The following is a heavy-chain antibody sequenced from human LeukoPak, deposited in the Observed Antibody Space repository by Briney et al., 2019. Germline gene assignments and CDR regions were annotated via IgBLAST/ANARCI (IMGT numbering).Heavy chain of an antibody. CDR1: GYSFTSYW. CDR3: ASRGYIAAAGTDAFDI. V-gene: IGHV5-51*01. CDR2: IYPGDSDT. D-gene: IGHD6-13*01. J-gene: IGHJ3*02. Sequence: GESLKISCKGSGYSFTSYWVGWVRQMPGKGLEWMGMIYPGDSDTRYSPSFQGQVTISADKSISTAYLQWSSLKASDTAMYYCASRGYIAAAGTDAFDIWGQGTMVTVSS.